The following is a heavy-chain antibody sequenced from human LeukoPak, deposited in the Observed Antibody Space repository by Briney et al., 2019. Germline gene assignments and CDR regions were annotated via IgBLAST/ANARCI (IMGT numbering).Heavy chain of an antibody. CDR1: GGSISSYY. CDR2: IYYSGST. J-gene: IGHJ3*02. Sequence: PSETLSLTCTVSGGSISSYYWSWIRQPPGKGLEWIGYIYYSGSTNYNPSLKSRVTISVDTSKNQFSLKLSSVTAADTAVYYCAREGTLVYDSSGYYSGLDAFDIWGQGTMVTVSS. V-gene: IGHV4-59*01. D-gene: IGHD3-22*01. CDR3: AREGTLVYDSSGYYSGLDAFDI.